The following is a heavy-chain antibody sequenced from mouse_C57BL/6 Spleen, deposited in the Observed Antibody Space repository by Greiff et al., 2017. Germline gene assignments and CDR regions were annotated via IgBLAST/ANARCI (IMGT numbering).Heavy chain of an antibody. CDR3: ARWDSPGFAY. Sequence: QVQLKESGPELVKPGASVKISCKASGYAFSSSWMNWVKQRPGKGLEWIGRIYPGDGDTNYNGKFKGKATLTADKSSSTAYMQLSSLTSEDSAVYFCARWDSPGFAYWGQGTLVTVSA. CDR1: GYAFSSSW. V-gene: IGHV1-82*01. J-gene: IGHJ3*01. CDR2: IYPGDGDT. D-gene: IGHD3-2*02.